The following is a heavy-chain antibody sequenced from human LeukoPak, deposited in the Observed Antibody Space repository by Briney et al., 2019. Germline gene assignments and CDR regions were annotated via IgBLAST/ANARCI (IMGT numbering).Heavy chain of an antibody. CDR3: AKQYFGVNYFDY. V-gene: IGHV3-23*01. CDR2: ISGSGGTT. D-gene: IGHD4-17*01. CDR1: EFTVSSNY. Sequence: GGSLRLSCAASEFTVSSNYMSWVRQAPGKGLEWVSEISGSGGTTYYADPVKGRFTISRDNSKNTLYLQMNDLRAEDTAIYYCAKQYFGVNYFDYWGQGTLVTVSS. J-gene: IGHJ4*02.